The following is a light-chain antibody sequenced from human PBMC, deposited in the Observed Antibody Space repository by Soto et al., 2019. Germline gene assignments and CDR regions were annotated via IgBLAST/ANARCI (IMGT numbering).Light chain of an antibody. CDR2: AAS. CDR3: LQVYSFPRT. CDR1: QDIGGR. V-gene: IGKV1-12*01. J-gene: IGKJ1*01. Sequence: IDVTQSPASAYASVGNRITSGSRASQDIGGRLAWFQQKPGKAPQYLIQAASILQSGVPSRFSGSGSGTEFILTINYLQPEDFASYFCLQVYSFPRTFGLGTKVDIK.